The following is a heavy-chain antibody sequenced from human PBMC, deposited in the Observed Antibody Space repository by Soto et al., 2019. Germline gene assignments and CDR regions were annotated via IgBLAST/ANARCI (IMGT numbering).Heavy chain of an antibody. CDR1: GTSISGYY. CDR3: VRDGSKRLREWFDP. V-gene: IGHV4-4*07. CDR2: IYATGTT. Sequence: QVQLEESGPGLLKPSETLSLTCNVSGTSISGYYWSWIRQSAGKGLEWIGRIYATGTTNYSPSLKRRITMAVDTSKRQLALILTSVTAADTGIYYCVRDGSKRLREWFDPWGRGISVTVSS. D-gene: IGHD2-2*03. J-gene: IGHJ5*02.